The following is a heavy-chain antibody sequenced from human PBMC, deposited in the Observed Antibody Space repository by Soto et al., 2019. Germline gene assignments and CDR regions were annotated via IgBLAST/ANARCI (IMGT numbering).Heavy chain of an antibody. V-gene: IGHV1-69*13. Sequence: SVKVSCKASGGTFSSYAISWVRQAPGQGLEWMGGIIPIFGTANYAQKFQGRVTITADESTSTAYMELSSLRSEDTAVYYCARPPPPYDISCYYSKRHDFYILGQGTMVTVSS. CDR1: GGTFSSYA. CDR3: ARPPPPYDISCYYSKRHDFYI. CDR2: IIPIFGTA. D-gene: IGHD3-22*01. J-gene: IGHJ3*02.